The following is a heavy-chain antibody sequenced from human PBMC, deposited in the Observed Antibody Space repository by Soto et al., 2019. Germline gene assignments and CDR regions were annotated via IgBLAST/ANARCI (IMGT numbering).Heavy chain of an antibody. J-gene: IGHJ4*02. Sequence: TLSLTCAVYGGSFSGYYWSWIRQPPGKGLEWIGEINHSGSTNYNPSLKSRVTISVDTSKNQFSLKLSSVTAADTAVYYCAYGSGWYGDYWGQGTLVTVSS. CDR2: INHSGST. CDR1: GGSFSGYY. D-gene: IGHD6-19*01. V-gene: IGHV4-34*01. CDR3: AYGSGWYGDY.